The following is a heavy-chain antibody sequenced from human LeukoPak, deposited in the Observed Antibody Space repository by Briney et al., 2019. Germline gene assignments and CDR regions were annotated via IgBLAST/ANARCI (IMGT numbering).Heavy chain of an antibody. CDR1: GYSFTSYW. J-gene: IGHJ1*01. Sequence: GESLKISCKGSGYSFTSYWIGWVRQMPGKGLEWMGIIYPGDPDTRYSPSFQGQVTISADKSISTAYLQWSSLQASDTAMYYCASLAAAGRGYFQLWRQGTLVPLSS. D-gene: IGHD6-13*01. CDR3: ASLAAAGRGYFQL. CDR2: IYPGDPDT. V-gene: IGHV5-51*01.